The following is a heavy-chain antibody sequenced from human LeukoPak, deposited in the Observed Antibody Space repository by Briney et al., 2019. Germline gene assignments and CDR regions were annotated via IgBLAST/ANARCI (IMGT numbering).Heavy chain of an antibody. CDR1: VGTFSCYA. J-gene: IGHJ4*02. CDR3: ASVMITVVRGATRDFEDY. CDR2: IIPIFGTA. V-gene: IGHV1-69*06. D-gene: IGHD3-10*01. Sequence: GASVKVSSKASVGTFSCYAISWVRQAAGQGLEWMGRIIPIFGTANYAQKFQGRVTITADKSTSTAYMEMSSLRSEDTAVYYCASVMITVVRGATRDFEDYCGQGTLVTVSS.